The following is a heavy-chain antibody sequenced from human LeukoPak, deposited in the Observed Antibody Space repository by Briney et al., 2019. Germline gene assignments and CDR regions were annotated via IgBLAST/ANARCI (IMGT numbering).Heavy chain of an antibody. J-gene: IGHJ3*02. V-gene: IGHV3-53*01. D-gene: IGHD1-20*01. CDR2: IYSGGST. CDR3: ARVYNWNGDASDI. CDR1: GFTVSSNY. Sequence: GGSLRLSCAASGFTVSSNYMSWVRQAPGKGLEWVSVIYSGGSTYHADSVKGRFTISRDNSKNTLYLQMNSLRAEDTAVYYCARVYNWNGDASDIWGQGTMVTVSS.